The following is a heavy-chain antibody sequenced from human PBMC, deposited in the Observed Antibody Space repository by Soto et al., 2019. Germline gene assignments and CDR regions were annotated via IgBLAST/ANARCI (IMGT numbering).Heavy chain of an antibody. CDR1: GYTFTSYG. Sequence: AASVKVSCKASGYTFTSYGISWVRQAPGQGLEWMGWISAYNGNTNYAQKLQGRVTMTTDTSTSTAYMELRSLRSDDTAVYYCARMGYCSSTSCYGGMDVWGQGTTVTVSS. D-gene: IGHD2-2*01. J-gene: IGHJ6*02. CDR2: ISAYNGNT. V-gene: IGHV1-18*04. CDR3: ARMGYCSSTSCYGGMDV.